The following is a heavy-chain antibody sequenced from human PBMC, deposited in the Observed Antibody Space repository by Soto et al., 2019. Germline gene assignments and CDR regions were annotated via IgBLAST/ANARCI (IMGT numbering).Heavy chain of an antibody. V-gene: IGHV3-53*01. CDR3: TRAGSDPGNFYISNYYAMDV. Sequence: EVQLVESGGTSIQAGGSLRLSCAASGFSVSSDYMSWVRQAPGKGLEWVSLIYSGGDTYYADSVKGRFTISRDISRNTIYLHMTSMRDDDTAIYYCTRAGSDPGNFYISNYYAMDVWGRGTTVTVSS. CDR2: IYSGGDT. D-gene: IGHD3-10*01. J-gene: IGHJ6*02. CDR1: GFSVSSDY.